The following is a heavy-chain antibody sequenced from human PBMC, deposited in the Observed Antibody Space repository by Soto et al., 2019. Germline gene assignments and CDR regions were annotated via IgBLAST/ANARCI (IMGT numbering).Heavy chain of an antibody. CDR1: GFRFSDFF. J-gene: IGHJ6*02. CDR3: ALNYYRQDV. Sequence: GGSLRLSCDASGFRFSDFFMDWVRQTPGKGLEWVGRSRNEANSYTTGYAASVKGRFTISRHDSQNSLILQMNSLKIEDTAIYYCALNYYRQDVLGQGTTVTVYS. V-gene: IGHV3-72*01. CDR2: SRNEANSYTT.